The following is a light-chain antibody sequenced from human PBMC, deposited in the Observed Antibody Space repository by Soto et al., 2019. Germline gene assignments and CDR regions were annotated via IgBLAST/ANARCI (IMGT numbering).Light chain of an antibody. J-gene: IGKJ4*01. CDR3: QQRNKWPLT. CDR2: DAS. Sequence: TQSPIALTASPGERATISRRASQSINKVLAWYQQKPGQAPRLLIYDASTRATGIPARFSGSGSGTDFTLTISSLQPEDFAVYYCQQRNKWPLTFGGGTIVDI. CDR1: QSINKV. V-gene: IGKV3-11*01.